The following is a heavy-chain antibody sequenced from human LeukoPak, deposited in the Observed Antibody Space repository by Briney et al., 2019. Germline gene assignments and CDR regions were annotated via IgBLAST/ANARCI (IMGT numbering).Heavy chain of an antibody. J-gene: IGHJ3*02. V-gene: IGHV4-39*01. CDR2: ISYSGNT. Sequence: SETLSLTCTVSGGSIISSDYHWGWVRQPPGKGLEWIGTISYSGNTDYNPSLRSRVTISVDTSNNQFSLRLGSVTAADTAVYHCARHCCSSPAKRVFDIWGQGTMVTVSS. CDR3: ARHCCSSPAKRVFDI. CDR1: GGSIISSDYH. D-gene: IGHD2-2*01.